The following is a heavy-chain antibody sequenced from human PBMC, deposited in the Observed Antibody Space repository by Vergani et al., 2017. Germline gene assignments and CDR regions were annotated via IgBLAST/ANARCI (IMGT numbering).Heavy chain of an antibody. CDR2: ISWDGGST. D-gene: IGHD5-18*01. V-gene: IGHV3-43*01. CDR1: GFTFDDYT. CDR3: AKDIVYSYGPLDY. J-gene: IGHJ4*02. Sequence: EVQLVESGGGLVKPGGSLRLSCAASGFTFDDYTMHWVRQAPGKGLEWVALISWDGGSTYYADSVKGRFTISRDNSKNSLYLQMNSLRTEDTALYYCAKDIVYSYGPLDYWGQGTLVTVSS.